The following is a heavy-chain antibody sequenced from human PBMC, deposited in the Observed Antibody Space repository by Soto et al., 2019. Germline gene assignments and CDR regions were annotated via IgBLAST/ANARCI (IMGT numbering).Heavy chain of an antibody. V-gene: IGHV1-69*12. CDR1: GGTFSSYA. Sequence: QVQLVQSGAEVKKPGSSVKVSCKASGGTFSSYAISWVRQAPGQGLEWMGGIIPIFGTANYAQKFQGRVTITADESTSTAYMDLSSLSSEDTDVYSCARALGYCSGGSCYSYGYFDLWGRGTLVTVSS. CDR3: ARALGYCSGGSCYSYGYFDL. D-gene: IGHD2-15*01. J-gene: IGHJ2*01. CDR2: IIPIFGTA.